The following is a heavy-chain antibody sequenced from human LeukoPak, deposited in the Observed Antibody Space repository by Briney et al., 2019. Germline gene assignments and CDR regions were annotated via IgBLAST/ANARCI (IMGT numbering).Heavy chain of an antibody. CDR1: GFTFSSYW. CDR2: INSDGSSI. J-gene: IGHJ4*02. V-gene: IGHV3-74*01. CDR3: ARVHGDGYNSRYFDY. D-gene: IGHD5-24*01. Sequence: PGGSLRLSCVASGFTFSSYWMRWVRQAPGKGLVWVSRINSDGSSISYADSVKGRFTISRDNAKNTLYLQMNSLRAEDTAVYYCARVHGDGYNSRYFDYWGQGTLVTVSS.